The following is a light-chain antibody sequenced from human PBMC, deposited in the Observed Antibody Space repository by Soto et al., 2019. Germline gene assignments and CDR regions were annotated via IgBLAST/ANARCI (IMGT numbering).Light chain of an antibody. V-gene: IGKV3-20*01. J-gene: IGKJ1*01. Sequence: EIVLTQSTDTLSLSPGERATLSCRASQSVSSSYLAWYQQKPGQAPRLLIYGASSRATGIPDRISGSGSGTDFTLTISRLEPEDFAVYYCQQYGSSPTFGQGTKVEIK. CDR1: QSVSSSY. CDR3: QQYGSSPT. CDR2: GAS.